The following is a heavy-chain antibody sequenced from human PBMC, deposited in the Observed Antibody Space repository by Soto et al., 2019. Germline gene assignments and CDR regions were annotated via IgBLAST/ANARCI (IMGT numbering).Heavy chain of an antibody. J-gene: IGHJ6*02. CDR2: IYYSGST. CDR3: ARDSEYSSGWYSYYYYGMDV. Sequence: PSETLSLTCTVSGGSISSGGYYWSWIRQHPGKALEWIGYIYYSGSTNYNPSLKSRVTISVDTSKNQFSLKLSSVTAADTAVYYCARDSEYSSGWYSYYYYGMDVWGQGTTVTVSS. D-gene: IGHD6-19*01. CDR1: GGSISSGGYY. V-gene: IGHV4-61*08.